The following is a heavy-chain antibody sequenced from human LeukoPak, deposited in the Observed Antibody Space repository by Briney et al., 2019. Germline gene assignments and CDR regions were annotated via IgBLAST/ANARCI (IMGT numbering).Heavy chain of an antibody. D-gene: IGHD2-21*01. CDR3: ARGQIASYYYSDY. V-gene: IGHV1-2*02. CDR2: INPNSGDT. Sequence: ASVKVSCKASGYTFTADYMHWVRQAPGQGLEWMGWINPNSGDTNYAQNFQDRVTMTRDTSISTAYMELSSLTSDDAAVYYCARGQIASYYYSDYWGQGTLVTVSS. J-gene: IGHJ4*02. CDR1: GYTFTADY.